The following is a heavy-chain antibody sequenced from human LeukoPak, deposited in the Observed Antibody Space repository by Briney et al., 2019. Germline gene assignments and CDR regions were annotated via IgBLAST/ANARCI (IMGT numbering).Heavy chain of an antibody. CDR3: ARGPSYSSSPDY. J-gene: IGHJ4*02. Sequence: SETLSLTCTVSGDSISSYYWSWIRQPPGKGLEWIGYIYYSGSTNYNPSLKSRVTISVDTSKNQFSLKLSSVTAADTAVYYCARGPSYSSSPDYWGQGTLVTVSS. CDR2: IYYSGST. CDR1: GDSISSYY. D-gene: IGHD6-6*01. V-gene: IGHV4-59*01.